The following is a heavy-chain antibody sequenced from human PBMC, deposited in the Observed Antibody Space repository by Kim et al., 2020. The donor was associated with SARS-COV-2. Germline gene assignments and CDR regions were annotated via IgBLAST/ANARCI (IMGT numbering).Heavy chain of an antibody. V-gene: IGHV3-13*04. J-gene: IGHJ3*02. CDR1: GFTFSSYD. D-gene: IGHD3-10*01. CDR2: IGTAGDT. CDR3: ARGGGSGSYSGDAFDI. Sequence: GGSLRLSCAASGFTFSSYDMHWVRQATGKGLEWVSAIGTAGDTYYPGSVKSRFTISRENAKNSLYLQMNSLRAGDTAVYYCARGGGSGSYSGDAFDIWGQGTMVTVSS.